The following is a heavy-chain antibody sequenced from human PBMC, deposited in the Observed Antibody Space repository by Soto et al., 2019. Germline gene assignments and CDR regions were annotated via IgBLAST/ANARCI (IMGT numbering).Heavy chain of an antibody. CDR2: IIPIFGTA. Sequence: SVKVSCKASGGTFSSYAISWVRQAPGQGLEWMGGIIPIFGTANYAQKFQGRVTITADESTSTAYMELSSLRSEDTAVYYCAREGGRSITIFGLSGGYYGMDVWGQGTTVTVSS. CDR1: GGTFSSYA. CDR3: AREGGRSITIFGLSGGYYGMDV. J-gene: IGHJ6*02. D-gene: IGHD3-3*01. V-gene: IGHV1-69*13.